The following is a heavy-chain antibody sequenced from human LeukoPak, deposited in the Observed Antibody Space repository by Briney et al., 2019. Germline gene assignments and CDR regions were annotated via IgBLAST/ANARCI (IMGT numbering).Heavy chain of an antibody. D-gene: IGHD3-16*01. CDR3: ARAPAFGTVDY. CDR1: GFMFNTYL. Sequence: PGGSLRLSCAVSGFMFNTYLLHWVRQAPGKGLEWVANIKPDGSEKYPVDSVKGRFTVTRDNARNTLYLQMSRLRDDDSAVYYCARAPAFGTVDYRGQGTLVTVSS. V-gene: IGHV3-7*01. J-gene: IGHJ4*02. CDR2: IKPDGSEK.